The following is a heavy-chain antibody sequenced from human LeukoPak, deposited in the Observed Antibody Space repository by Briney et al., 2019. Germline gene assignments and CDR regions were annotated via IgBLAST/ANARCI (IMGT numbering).Heavy chain of an antibody. CDR3: ARTYCGTNACPFDH. J-gene: IGHJ4*02. Sequence: SETLSLTCTVSGGSISTYYCSWISQPPGKGLECLGFIFHTGTTNYNPSLKSRVTISVDTSKNQFSLKLSSVTAADTAIYYCARTYCGTNACPFDHWGQGNLVTVSS. CDR2: IFHTGTT. D-gene: IGHD2-21*01. CDR1: GGSISTYY. V-gene: IGHV4-59*08.